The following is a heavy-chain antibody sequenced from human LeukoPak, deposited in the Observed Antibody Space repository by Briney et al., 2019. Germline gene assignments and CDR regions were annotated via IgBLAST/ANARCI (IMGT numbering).Heavy chain of an antibody. CDR2: IYYSGST. CDR1: GGSISSGGYY. Sequence: PSETLSLTCTVSGGSISSGGYYWSWIRQHPGKGLEWIGYIYYSGSTYYNPSLKSRVTISVDTSKNQFSLKLSSVTAADTAVYYCARDHDYGDYCYGMDVWGQGTTVTVSS. D-gene: IGHD4-17*01. CDR3: ARDHDYGDYCYGMDV. V-gene: IGHV4-31*03. J-gene: IGHJ6*02.